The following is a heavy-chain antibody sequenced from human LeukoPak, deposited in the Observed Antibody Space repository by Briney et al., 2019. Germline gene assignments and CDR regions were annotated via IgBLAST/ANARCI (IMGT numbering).Heavy chain of an antibody. D-gene: IGHD3-22*01. J-gene: IGHJ5*02. Sequence: PSQTLSLTCTVSGGSISSGSYYWSWIRQPAGKGLEWIGRIYTSGSTNYNPSLKSRVTISVDTSKNQFSLKLSSVTAADTAVYHCAREARGHDSSGSWGQGTLVTVSS. CDR2: IYTSGST. V-gene: IGHV4-61*02. CDR3: AREARGHDSSGS. CDR1: GGSISSGSYY.